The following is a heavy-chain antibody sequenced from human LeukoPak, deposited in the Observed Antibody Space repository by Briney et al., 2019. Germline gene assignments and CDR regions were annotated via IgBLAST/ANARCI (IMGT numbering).Heavy chain of an antibody. CDR2: IKQDGSNR. D-gene: IGHD5-12*01. V-gene: IGHV3-7*01. CDR3: ARDVASWGGYTFAY. CDR1: GFTFSSYW. Sequence: GGSLRLSCAASGFTFSSYWMSWVRQAPGKGLEWVANIKQDGSNRYYVDSVKGRFTISRDNGKNSLYLQMNSLRIDDTAVYFCARDVASWGGYTFAYWGQGTLVTVSS. J-gene: IGHJ4*02.